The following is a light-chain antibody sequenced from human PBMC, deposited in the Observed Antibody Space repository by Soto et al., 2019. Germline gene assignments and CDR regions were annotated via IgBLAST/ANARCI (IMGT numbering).Light chain of an antibody. V-gene: IGLV2-14*01. J-gene: IGLJ2*01. Sequence: QSVLTQPASVSGSPGQSITISCTGTSSDVGGYNYVSWYQQHPGKAPKLMIYDVSNRPSGVSNRFSGSKSGNTASLTISGLQAEDEDDYYCSSYTGSSTVVFGGGTKLTVL. CDR3: SSYTGSSTVV. CDR1: SSDVGGYNY. CDR2: DVS.